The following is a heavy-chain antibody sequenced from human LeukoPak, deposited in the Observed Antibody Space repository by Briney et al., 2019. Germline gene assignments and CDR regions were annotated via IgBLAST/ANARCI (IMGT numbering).Heavy chain of an antibody. CDR2: ISYDGGNK. Sequence: PGRSLSLSCAAAGFPFSSYAMHWVRQAPGKGLEWVAVISYDGGNKYYADSVKGLFTISRDNSKNTLYLQMNSLRAEDTAVYYCARDPQGDYWGQGTLVTVSS. V-gene: IGHV3-30*04. CDR3: ARDPQGDY. J-gene: IGHJ4*02. CDR1: GFPFSSYA.